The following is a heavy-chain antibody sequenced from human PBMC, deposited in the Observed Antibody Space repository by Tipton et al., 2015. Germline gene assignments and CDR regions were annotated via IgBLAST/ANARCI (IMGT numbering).Heavy chain of an antibody. CDR1: GYTFTAYY. D-gene: IGHD3-10*01. Sequence: VQLVQSEAEVKKPGASVKVSCKASGYTFTAYYMHWVRQAPGQGPEWMGVIDPSTGGTEHAQNFHGRVIMTRNTAISTLYMELSRLTSDDTAVYYCARDPGIPGRFWYFNLWGRGALVTVSS. J-gene: IGHJ2*01. CDR3: ARDPGIPGRFWYFNL. V-gene: IGHV1-2*02. CDR2: IDPSTGGT.